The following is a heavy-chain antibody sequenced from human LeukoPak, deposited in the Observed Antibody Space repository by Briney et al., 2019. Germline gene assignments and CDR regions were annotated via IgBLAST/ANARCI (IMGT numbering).Heavy chain of an antibody. D-gene: IGHD2-8*01. J-gene: IGHJ4*02. CDR1: GFTISSYG. Sequence: GGSLRLSCTASGFTISSYGMSWVRQAPGKGLEWVSAISSRADSTYYADSVKGRFTISKDISKNTLYLQMDSPRAEDTAIYYCAKDSPVCTYWGQGTLVTVSS. CDR2: ISSRADST. V-gene: IGHV3-23*01. CDR3: AKDSPVCTY.